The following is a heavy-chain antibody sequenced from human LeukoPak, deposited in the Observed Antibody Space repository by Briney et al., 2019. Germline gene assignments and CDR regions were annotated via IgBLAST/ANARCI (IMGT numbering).Heavy chain of an antibody. D-gene: IGHD1-1*01. Sequence: SETLSLTCTVSGDSVSIYYWSWIRQPPGKGLEWIGYIYYRGNTNYNPSLKSRVTMAVDTSKNQFSLKVSSVTGADTAVYYCARAGNNWSFDYWGQGTLVTVSS. CDR2: IYYRGNT. V-gene: IGHV4-59*02. CDR3: ARAGNNWSFDY. J-gene: IGHJ4*02. CDR1: GDSVSIYY.